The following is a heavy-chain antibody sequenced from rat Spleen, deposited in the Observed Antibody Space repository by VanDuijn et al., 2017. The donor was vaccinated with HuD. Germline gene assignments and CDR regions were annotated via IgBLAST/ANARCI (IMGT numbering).Heavy chain of an antibody. CDR2: IRTKPHNYAT. CDR3: ARHGYNSYFDY. D-gene: IGHD1-9*01. V-gene: IGHV10-5*01. Sequence: VQLVESGGGLVQPKGSLKLSCAASGFTFSDYYMAWVRQAPGKGLEWVARIRTKPHNYATYYADSVKGRFTISRDDSKSIVHLQMDNLKTEDTATYFCARHGYNSYFDYWGQGVMVTVSS. J-gene: IGHJ2*01. CDR1: GFTFSDYY.